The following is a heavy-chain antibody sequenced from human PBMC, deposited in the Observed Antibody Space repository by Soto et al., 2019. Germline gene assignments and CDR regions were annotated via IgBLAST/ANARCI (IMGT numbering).Heavy chain of an antibody. J-gene: IGHJ5*02. V-gene: IGHV1-18*04. CDR1: GYSFTGYS. D-gene: IGHD1-26*01. CDR2: INPKNGAT. Sequence: APVKVSCKASGYSFTGYSMHWVRQAPGQGLEWMGWINPKNGATNYAQKLQGRVTMTTDTSTSTAYMELRSLRSDDTAVYYCARDSGSYYESWGQGTLVTVSS. CDR3: ARDSGSYYES.